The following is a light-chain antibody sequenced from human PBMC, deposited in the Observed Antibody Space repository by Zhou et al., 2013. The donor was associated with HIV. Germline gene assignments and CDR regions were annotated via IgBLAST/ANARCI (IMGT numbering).Light chain of an antibody. CDR3: QQRINWRGT. CDR2: GAS. V-gene: IGKV3-11*01. Sequence: EIVLTQSPATLSLSPGERATLSCRTSQSIGNYLAWYQQKPGQAPRLLISGASNRATGIPARFSGSGTGTDFTLTISSLEPEDFAVYYCQQRINWRGTFGQGTRLEIK. CDR1: QSIGNY. J-gene: IGKJ5*01.